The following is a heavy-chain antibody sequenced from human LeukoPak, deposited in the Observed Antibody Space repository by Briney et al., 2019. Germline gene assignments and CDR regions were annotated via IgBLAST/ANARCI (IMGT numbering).Heavy chain of an antibody. CDR1: GFTFSSYG. V-gene: IGHV3-30*19. CDR2: ISYDGNKV. J-gene: IGHJ4*02. Sequence: GRPLRLSCAASGFTFSSYGMHWVRQVPGKGPECVAFISYDGNKVHSADPVQGLFPISRDNSKNTLSLEMTGLRVDDTAVCYCASGSYGSGCWYYFDYWGLGTLVTVSS. CDR3: ASGSYGSGCWYYFDY. D-gene: IGHD3-10*01.